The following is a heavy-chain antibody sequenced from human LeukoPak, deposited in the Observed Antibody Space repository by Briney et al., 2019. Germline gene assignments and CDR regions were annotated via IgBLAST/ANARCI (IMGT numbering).Heavy chain of an antibody. V-gene: IGHV4-39*07. Sequence: PSETLSLTCTVSGGSISSSSYYWGWIRQPPGKGLEWIGSIYYSGSTYYNPSLKSRVTISVDTSKNQFSLKLSSVTAADTAVYYCARVLPSAIAAAGTGDFDYWGQGTLVTVSS. CDR1: GGSISSSSYY. CDR3: ARVLPSAIAAAGTGDFDY. CDR2: IYYSGST. J-gene: IGHJ4*02. D-gene: IGHD6-13*01.